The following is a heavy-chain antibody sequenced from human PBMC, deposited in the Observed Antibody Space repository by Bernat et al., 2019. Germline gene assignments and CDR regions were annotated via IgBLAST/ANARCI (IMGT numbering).Heavy chain of an antibody. D-gene: IGHD2-2*01. CDR2: FDPEDGET. V-gene: IGHV1-24*01. CDR1: GYTLTELS. Sequence: QVQLVQSGAEVKKPGASVKVSCKVSGYTLTELSIHWVRQAPGKGLEWMGGFDPEDGETIYAQKFQGRVTVTEDTSTDTAYMELSSLRSEDTAVYYCARDTGYCSSTSCSDYWGQGTLVTVSS. J-gene: IGHJ4*02. CDR3: ARDTGYCSSTSCSDY.